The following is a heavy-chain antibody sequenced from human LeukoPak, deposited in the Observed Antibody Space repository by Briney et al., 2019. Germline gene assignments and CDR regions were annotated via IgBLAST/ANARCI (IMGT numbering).Heavy chain of an antibody. CDR2: IYWDDDK. J-gene: IGHJ4*02. CDR3: AHSRHYYDSSGRNYFDY. Sequence: SSPTLVKPTQTLTLTCTFSGFSLSTSGVGVGWIRQPPGKALEWLALIYWDDDKRYSPSLKSRLTITKDTSKNQVVLTMTNVDPVDTATYYCAHSRHYYDSSGRNYFDYWGQGTLVTVSS. CDR1: GFSLSTSGVG. D-gene: IGHD3-22*01. V-gene: IGHV2-5*02.